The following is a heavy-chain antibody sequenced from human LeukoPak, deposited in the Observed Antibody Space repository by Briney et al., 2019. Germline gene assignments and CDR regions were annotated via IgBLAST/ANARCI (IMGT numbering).Heavy chain of an antibody. V-gene: IGHV4-30-4*01. D-gene: IGHD3-16*01. CDR2: IYYSGST. Sequence: PSQTLSLTCTVSGGSISSGDYYWSWIRQPPGKGLEWIGYIYYSGSTNYNPTLKSRVTISVDTSKNQFSLKLSSVTAADTAVYYCAREKSTGGDRWFDPWGQGTLVTVSS. J-gene: IGHJ5*02. CDR1: GGSISSGDYY. CDR3: AREKSTGGDRWFDP.